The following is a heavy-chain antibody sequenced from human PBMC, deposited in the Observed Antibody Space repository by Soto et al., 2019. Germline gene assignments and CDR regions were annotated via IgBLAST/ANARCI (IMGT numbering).Heavy chain of an antibody. J-gene: IGHJ6*02. CDR1: GFTFSSYA. CDR2: ISGSGGST. Sequence: GGSLRLSCAASGFTFSSYAMSWVRQAPGKGLEWVSAISGSGGSTYYADSVKGRSTISRDNSKNTLYLQMNSLRAEDTAVYYCAKDGPYGSGSYSYYYYYGMDVWGQGTTVTVSS. V-gene: IGHV3-23*01. CDR3: AKDGPYGSGSYSYYYYYGMDV. D-gene: IGHD3-10*01.